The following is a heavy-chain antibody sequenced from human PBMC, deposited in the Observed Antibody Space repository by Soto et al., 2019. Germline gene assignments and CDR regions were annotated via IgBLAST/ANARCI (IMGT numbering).Heavy chain of an antibody. V-gene: IGHV4-34*01. CDR2: INHGESA. CDR1: GGSFSGYY. J-gene: IGHJ4*02. D-gene: IGHD2-15*01. Sequence: SETLSLTCAVYGGSFSGYYWSWIRRPPEKGLEWIGEINHGESASYNPSLKDRVTISLDTSNNHFSLKLTSVTAADSAVYFCARGYAAPRAAYWGQGTLGTVSS. CDR3: ARGYAAPRAAY.